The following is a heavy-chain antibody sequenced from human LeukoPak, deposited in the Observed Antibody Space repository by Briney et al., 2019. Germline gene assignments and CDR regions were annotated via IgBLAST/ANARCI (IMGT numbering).Heavy chain of an antibody. CDR1: GYTFTGYY. D-gene: IGHD1-14*01. CDR2: INPNSGAT. J-gene: IGHJ4*02. V-gene: IGHV1-2*02. Sequence: ASVKVSCKASGYTFTGYYMHWVRQAPGQGLEWMGGINPNSGATNYAQKFQGRVTMTSDTSISTAYMELSRLRSDDTAVYYCAREVMDNLRFDYWGQGTLVTVSS. CDR3: AREVMDNLRFDY.